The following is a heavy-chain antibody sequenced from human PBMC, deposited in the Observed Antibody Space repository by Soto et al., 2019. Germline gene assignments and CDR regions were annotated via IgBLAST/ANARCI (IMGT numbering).Heavy chain of an antibody. Sequence: QVQLVESGGGVVQPGRSLRLSCAASGFTFSSYGMHWVRQAPGKGLESVAVIWYDGSNKYYADSVKGRFTISRDNSKNTLYLQMNSLRAEDTAVYYCARERGIAVAGKTKDYYYYYGMDVWGQRTTVTVSS. CDR1: GFTFSSYG. D-gene: IGHD6-19*01. J-gene: IGHJ6*02. V-gene: IGHV3-33*01. CDR3: ARERGIAVAGKTKDYYYYYGMDV. CDR2: IWYDGSNK.